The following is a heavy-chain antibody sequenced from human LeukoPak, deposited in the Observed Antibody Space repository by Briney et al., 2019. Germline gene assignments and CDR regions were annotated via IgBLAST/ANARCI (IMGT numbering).Heavy chain of an antibody. D-gene: IGHD6-13*01. J-gene: IGHJ4*02. V-gene: IGHV4-59*08. Sequence: SETLSLTCTVSGGSINSYYWTWIRQPPGKALEWIGYIYYTGSTYYNPSLKSRVTISVDTSKNQFSLKLSSVTAADTAVYYCATYRLGAATFDYWGQGTLVTVSS. CDR2: IYYTGST. CDR3: ATYRLGAATFDY. CDR1: GGSINSYY.